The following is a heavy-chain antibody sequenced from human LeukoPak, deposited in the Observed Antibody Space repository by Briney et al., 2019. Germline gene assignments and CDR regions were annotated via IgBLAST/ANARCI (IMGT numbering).Heavy chain of an antibody. D-gene: IGHD3-10*01. CDR2: IRYDGRNK. Sequence: GSLRLSCAASGFTFSTYGMHWVRQAPGKGLEWVAFIRYDGRNKYYADSVKGRFTISRDNAKNSLYLQMNSLRAEDTAVYYCAREDSTRSGVRELDYWGQGILVTVSS. CDR1: GFTFSTYG. CDR3: AREDSTRSGVRELDY. V-gene: IGHV3-30*02. J-gene: IGHJ4*02.